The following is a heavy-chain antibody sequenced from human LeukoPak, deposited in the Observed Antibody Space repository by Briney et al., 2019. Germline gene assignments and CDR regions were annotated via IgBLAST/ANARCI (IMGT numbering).Heavy chain of an antibody. CDR2: ISCSSGSI. J-gene: IGHJ4*02. V-gene: IGHV3-9*03. CDR1: GFTFDDYA. CDR3: AKGETGYSTSGYFDY. D-gene: IGHD6-13*01. Sequence: GGSLRLSCAASGFTFDDYAMNWVRQAPGKGLEWVSGISCSSGSIGYADSVKGRFTISRDNAKNSLYLQMNSLRAEDMALYYLAKGETGYSTSGYFDYWGQGTLVTVSS.